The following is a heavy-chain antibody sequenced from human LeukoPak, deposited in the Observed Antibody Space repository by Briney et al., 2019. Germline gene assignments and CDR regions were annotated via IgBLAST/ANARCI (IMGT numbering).Heavy chain of an antibody. V-gene: IGHV3-21*01. CDR3: ARYYYDSSGYYYRDYYYYYGMDV. D-gene: IGHD3-22*01. CDR1: GFTFSSYS. Sequence: GGSLRLSCAASGFTFSSYSMNWVRQVPGKGLEWVSSISSSSSYIYYADSVKGRFTISRDNAKNSLYLQMNSLRAEDTAVYYCARYYYDSSGYYYRDYYYYYGMDVWGQGTTVTVSS. J-gene: IGHJ6*02. CDR2: ISSSSSYI.